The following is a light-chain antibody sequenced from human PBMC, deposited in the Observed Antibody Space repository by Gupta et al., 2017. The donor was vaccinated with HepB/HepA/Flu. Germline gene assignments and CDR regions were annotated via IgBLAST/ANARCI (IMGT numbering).Light chain of an antibody. Sequence: DIQMTQSPSSLSASVGDRVTITCRASQSISSYLNWYQQKPGKAPKLLIYAASSLQRGVPSRFSGSGSGTDFTLTISSLQPEDFATYYCQQSYSTPWTVGQGTKVEIK. J-gene: IGKJ1*01. CDR3: QQSYSTPWT. CDR1: QSISSY. V-gene: IGKV1-39*01. CDR2: AAS.